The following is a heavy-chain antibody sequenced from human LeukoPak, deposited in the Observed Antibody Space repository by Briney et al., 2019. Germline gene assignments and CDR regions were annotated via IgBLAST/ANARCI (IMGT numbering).Heavy chain of an antibody. CDR3: ARGPYYYDSSGYWKY. D-gene: IGHD3-22*01. V-gene: IGHV4-34*01. CDR1: GGSFCGYY. Sequence: PSETLSLTCAVYGGSFCGYYWSWIRQPPGKGLEWIGEINHSGSTNYNPSLKSRVTISVDTSKNQFSLKLSSVTAADTAVYYCARGPYYYDSSGYWKYWGQGTLVTVSS. CDR2: INHSGST. J-gene: IGHJ4*02.